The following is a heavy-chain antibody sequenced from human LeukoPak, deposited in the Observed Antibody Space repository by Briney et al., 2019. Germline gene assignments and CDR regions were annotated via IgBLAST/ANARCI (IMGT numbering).Heavy chain of an antibody. D-gene: IGHD4-17*01. J-gene: IGHJ3*02. CDR2: LDSDGSP. V-gene: IGHV3-53*01. Sequence: GGSLRLSCAAFGFTVRSDDMNWVRQAPGKGLEWVSILDSDGSPSYADSVKGRFTISRDNSKNTLDLQMNSLRAEDTAVYYCARVPYAFDAFDIWGQGTMVTVSS. CDR1: GFTVRSDD. CDR3: ARVPYAFDAFDI.